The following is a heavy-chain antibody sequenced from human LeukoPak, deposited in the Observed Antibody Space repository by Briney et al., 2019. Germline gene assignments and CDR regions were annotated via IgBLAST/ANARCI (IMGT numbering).Heavy chain of an antibody. CDR1: GYTFTGYY. J-gene: IGHJ4*02. D-gene: IGHD6-6*01. CDR3: ARAQLGVGYFDY. Sequence: ASVKVSCKASGYTFTGYYMHWVRQAPGQGLEGRGWINPNSGGTNYAQKFQGRVTMTRDTSISTAYMELSRLRSDDTAVYYCARAQLGVGYFDYWGQGTLVTVSS. CDR2: INPNSGGT. V-gene: IGHV1-2*02.